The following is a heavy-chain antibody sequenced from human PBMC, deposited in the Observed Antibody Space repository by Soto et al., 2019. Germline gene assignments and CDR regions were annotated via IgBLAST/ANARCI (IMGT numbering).Heavy chain of an antibody. Sequence: SGPTLVNPTQTLTLTCTFSGFSLSTSGMCVSWIHQPPGKALEWLARIDWDDDKYYSTSLKTRLTISKDTYKNQVVLTMTNMDPVDTATYYCARIRKGYSSSWYDYWGQGTLVTVSS. V-gene: IGHV2-70*11. J-gene: IGHJ4*02. CDR3: ARIRKGYSSSWYDY. D-gene: IGHD6-13*01. CDR2: IDWDDDK. CDR1: GFSLSTSGMC.